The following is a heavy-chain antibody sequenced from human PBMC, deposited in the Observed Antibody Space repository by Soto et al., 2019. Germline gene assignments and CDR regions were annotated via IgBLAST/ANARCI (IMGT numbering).Heavy chain of an antibody. D-gene: IGHD3-10*01. J-gene: IGHJ5*02. CDR2: LYHSGST. V-gene: IGHV4-59*01. Sequence: PSETLSLTCTVSGGSISSSCWSWIRQPPGKGLEWIGYLYHSGSTNYNPSLRSRVSISVDTSKNQFSLTLSSVTAADTAVYYCARTYGSGNWFDPWGQGTLVTVSS. CDR3: ARTYGSGNWFDP. CDR1: GGSISSSC.